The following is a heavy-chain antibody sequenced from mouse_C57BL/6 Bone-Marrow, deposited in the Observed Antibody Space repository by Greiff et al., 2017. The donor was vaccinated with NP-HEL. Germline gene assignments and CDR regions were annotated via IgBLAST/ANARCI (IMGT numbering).Heavy chain of an antibody. D-gene: IGHD2-4*01. CDR3: SEDSAVYYWASGGIYYDYLYAMDY. V-gene: IGHV1-87*01. J-gene: IGHJ4*01. CDR2: GQGLEWIG. Sequence: QVQLQQSGPELARPWASVKISCQAFYTFSRRVHFAIRDTNYWMQWVKQRPGQGLEWIGAIYPGNGDTSYNQKFKGKATLTADKSSSTAYMQLSSLTSEDSAVYYWASGGIYYDYLYAMDYWGQGTSVTVSS. CDR1: YTFSRRVH.